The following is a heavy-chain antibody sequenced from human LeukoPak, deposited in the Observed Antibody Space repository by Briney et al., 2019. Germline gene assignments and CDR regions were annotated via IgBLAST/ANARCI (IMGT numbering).Heavy chain of an antibody. V-gene: IGHV4-59*01. J-gene: IGHJ4*02. CDR3: ARVHPTATRTQGLGY. CDR2: IYYSGST. D-gene: IGHD5-18*01. CDR1: GGSISSYY. Sequence: SETLSLTCTVFGGSISSYYWSWTRQPPGKGLEWIGYIYYSGSTNYNPSLKSRVTISVDTSKNQFSLKLSSVTAADTAVYYCARVHPTATRTQGLGYWGQGTLVTVSS.